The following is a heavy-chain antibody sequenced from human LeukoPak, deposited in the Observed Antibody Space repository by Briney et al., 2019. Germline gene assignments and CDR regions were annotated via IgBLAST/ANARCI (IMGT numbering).Heavy chain of an antibody. D-gene: IGHD2-15*01. Sequence: GGSLRLSCAASGFTFSSYSMNWVRLAPGKGLEWVSSISTSSSYIYYADSVKGRFTISRHNAKKSLYLQMNSLRAEDTAVYYCARDRVKYCSGGSCSNFDYWGQGTLVTVSS. J-gene: IGHJ4*02. CDR3: ARDRVKYCSGGSCSNFDY. V-gene: IGHV3-21*01. CDR1: GFTFSSYS. CDR2: ISTSSSYI.